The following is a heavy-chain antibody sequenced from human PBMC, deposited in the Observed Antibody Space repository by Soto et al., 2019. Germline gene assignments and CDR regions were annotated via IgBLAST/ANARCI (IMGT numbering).Heavy chain of an antibody. J-gene: IGHJ6*01. D-gene: IGHD3-3*01. V-gene: IGHV1-24*01. CDR1: GEALAEIS. CDR2: FDPEDGET. Sequence: GAEAKASSNVPGEALAEISMYWPRQAPEKGVKGMEGFDPEDGETIYAQKFQGRVTMTEDTSTDTAYMELSSLRSEDPAVYFCAPGGLRFLEGPRGHSLGMDVWGQGNTVTGS. CDR3: APGGLRFLEGPRGHSLGMDV.